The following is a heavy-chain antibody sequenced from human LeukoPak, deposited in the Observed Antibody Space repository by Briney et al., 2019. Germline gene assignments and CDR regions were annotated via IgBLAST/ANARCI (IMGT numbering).Heavy chain of an antibody. CDR2: VYPDDSDT. D-gene: IGHD3-10*01. CDR3: ARHYSVPPYGPLDY. J-gene: IGHJ4*02. Sequence: GESLKISCKVSGYIFTDYWFGWVRQMPGKGLEWMGIVYPDDSDTRYSPSFQGHVTMSVDKSINTAYLQWSSLKASDTAMYYCARHYSVPPYGPLDYWGQGTLVTVSS. CDR1: GYIFTDYW. V-gene: IGHV5-51*01.